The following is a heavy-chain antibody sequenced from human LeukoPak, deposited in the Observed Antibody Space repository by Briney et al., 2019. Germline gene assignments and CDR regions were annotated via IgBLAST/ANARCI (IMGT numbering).Heavy chain of an antibody. J-gene: IGHJ5*02. Sequence: GESLKISCKGSGYSFTSYWIGWVRQMPGKGLEWMGIIYPGDSDTRYNPYFQDQVTISADKSISTAYLQWSSLKASDTAMYYCARQRFTMRAYAGNWFDPWGQGTLVTVSS. CDR3: ARQRFTMRAYAGNWFDP. CDR2: IYPGDSDT. D-gene: IGHD3-10*01. V-gene: IGHV5-51*01. CDR1: GYSFTSYW.